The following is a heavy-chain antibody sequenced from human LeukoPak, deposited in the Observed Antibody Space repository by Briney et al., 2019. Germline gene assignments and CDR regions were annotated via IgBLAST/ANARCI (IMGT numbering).Heavy chain of an antibody. CDR1: RFTFRTYV. CDR3: AKDRSTYNVLTGYQGK. D-gene: IGHD3-9*01. CDR2: ISDDGSYE. Sequence: PVGSLRLSCAPSRFTFRTYVMHWVLQAPSHGLKAWTQISDDGSYEFYGHYVKGRFTKSRDNSKSTLYLQLNSLRAEDTAVYYCAKDRSTYNVLTGYQGKWGQGTLVSVSS. V-gene: IGHV3-30*18. J-gene: IGHJ4*02.